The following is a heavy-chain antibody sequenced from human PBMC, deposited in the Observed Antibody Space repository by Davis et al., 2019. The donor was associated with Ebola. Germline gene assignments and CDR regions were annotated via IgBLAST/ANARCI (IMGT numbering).Heavy chain of an antibody. J-gene: IGHJ4*02. CDR2: ISSTSRTI. V-gene: IGHV3-48*02. Sequence: GGSLRLSCAFSGFSASLYSMNWVRQAPGKGLEWVSYISSTSRTIYYADSVKGRFTISRDNAKNSVYLQLNSLTDEDTAVYYYAREGYTGYVRISGSYYADFWGQGTLVTVSS. CDR1: GFSASLYS. D-gene: IGHD5-12*01. CDR3: AREGYTGYVRISGSYYADF.